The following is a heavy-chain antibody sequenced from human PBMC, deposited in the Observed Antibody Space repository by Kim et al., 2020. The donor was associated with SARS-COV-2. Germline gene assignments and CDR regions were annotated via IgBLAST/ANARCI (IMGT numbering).Heavy chain of an antibody. V-gene: IGHV1-18*01. D-gene: IGHD3-9*01. J-gene: IGHJ4*02. Sequence: GLRGQVGTSTSKGNTTMEQTLQGRVTMTTDPSTSTAYMELRSLRSDDTAVYYCARADYDILTGYVPAGYWGQGTLVTVSS. CDR3: ARADYDILTGYVPAGY. CDR2: TSTSKGNT.